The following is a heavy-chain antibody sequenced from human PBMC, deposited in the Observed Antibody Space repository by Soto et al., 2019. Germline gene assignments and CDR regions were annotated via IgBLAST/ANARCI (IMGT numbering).Heavy chain of an antibody. Sequence: EVQLLESGGGLVQPGGSLSLSCAASGFTFRSYAMKWVRQAPGKGLEWVSLIGESGTPTYYADSVKGRFTISRDNSGNTLFLEMYSLRAEDTAVYYCARYIPGVRYYGMDVWGQGTTVTVSS. J-gene: IGHJ6*02. CDR2: IGESGTPT. CDR1: GFTFRSYA. D-gene: IGHD2-2*01. V-gene: IGHV3-23*01. CDR3: ARYIPGVRYYGMDV.